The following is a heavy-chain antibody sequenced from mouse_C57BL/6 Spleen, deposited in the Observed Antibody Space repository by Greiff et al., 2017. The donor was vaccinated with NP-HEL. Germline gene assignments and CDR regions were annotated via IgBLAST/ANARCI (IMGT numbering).Heavy chain of an antibody. Sequence: QVQLQQSGAELVRPGASVTLSCKASGYTFTDYEMHWVKQTPVHGLEWIGAIDPETGGTAYNQKFKGKAILTADKSSSTAYMELRSLTSEDSAVYYCTRPHDCYYRFAYWGQGTLVTVSA. D-gene: IGHD2-3*01. CDR3: TRPHDCYYRFAY. CDR1: GYTFTDYE. CDR2: IDPETGGT. V-gene: IGHV1-15*01. J-gene: IGHJ3*01.